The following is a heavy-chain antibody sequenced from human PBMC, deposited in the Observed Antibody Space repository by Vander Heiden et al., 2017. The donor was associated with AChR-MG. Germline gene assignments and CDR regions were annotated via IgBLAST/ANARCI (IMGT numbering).Heavy chain of an antibody. D-gene: IGHD3-3*01. CDR2: GKGEVDRGTT. CDR3: AADTPDFGVGEFEY. J-gene: IGHJ4*02. Sequence: DVQLVESGGGLVKPGGSRRLSCATHGFSFTNARLSWVRQAPGKGREWLGQGKGEVDRGTTDYAAHVQDRITISRDYSKTTVYLHMSSLRPEDTAVYYCAADTPDFGVGEFEYWGQGTQVSVSS. CDR1: GFSFTNAR. V-gene: IGHV3-15*01.